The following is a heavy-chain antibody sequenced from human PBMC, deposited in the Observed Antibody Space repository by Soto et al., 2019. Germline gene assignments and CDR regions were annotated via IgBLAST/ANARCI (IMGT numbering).Heavy chain of an antibody. D-gene: IGHD7-27*01. V-gene: IGHV4-61*01. J-gene: IGHJ6*02. CDR1: GGSVSSGSFY. CDR3: ARDRILGGLDV. CDR2: IYNSETT. Sequence: SETLSLTXTVSGGSVSSGSFYWTWIRQPPGKGLEWIGYIYNSETTNYNPSLKRRVTMLLDTSKNQFSLILTSVTAADTAVYYCARDRILGGLDVWGQGTTVTVSS.